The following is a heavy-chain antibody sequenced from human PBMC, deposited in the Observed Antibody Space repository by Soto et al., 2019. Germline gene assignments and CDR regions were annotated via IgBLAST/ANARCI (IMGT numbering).Heavy chain of an antibody. CDR1: GYTFTSYG. Sequence: ASVKVSCKASGYTFTSYGISWVRQAPGQGXEWMGWISAYNGNTNYAQKLQGRVTMTTDTSTSTAYMELRSLRSDDTAVYYCARDHLVYCSSTSCYQSGIGYYYYYGMDVWGQGTTVTVS. CDR2: ISAYNGNT. CDR3: ARDHLVYCSSTSCYQSGIGYYYYYGMDV. J-gene: IGHJ6*02. D-gene: IGHD2-2*01. V-gene: IGHV1-18*01.